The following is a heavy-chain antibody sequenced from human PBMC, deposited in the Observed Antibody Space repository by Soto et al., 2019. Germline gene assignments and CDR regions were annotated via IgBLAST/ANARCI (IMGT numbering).Heavy chain of an antibody. D-gene: IGHD3-3*01. J-gene: IGHJ4*02. Sequence: PGGSLRLSCAASGFTFSSYGMHWVRQAPGKGLEWVAVISYDGSNKYYADSVKGRFTISRDNSKNTLYLQMNSLRAEDTAVYYCAKDFAAVSDGVVTNLFDYWGQGTLVTVSS. CDR3: AKDFAAVSDGVVTNLFDY. CDR2: ISYDGSNK. CDR1: GFTFSSYG. V-gene: IGHV3-30*18.